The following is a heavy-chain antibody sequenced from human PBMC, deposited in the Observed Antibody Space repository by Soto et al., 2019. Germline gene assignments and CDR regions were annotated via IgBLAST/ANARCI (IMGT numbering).Heavy chain of an antibody. J-gene: IGHJ4*02. CDR2: IYRTGST. CDR1: AASFTSNNW. D-gene: IGHD1-7*01. V-gene: IGHV4-4*02. CDR3: ASRDPGTSVDY. Sequence: QVQLQESGPGLVKPSGTLSLTCAVSAASFTSNNWWTWVRQPPGQGLEWIGEIYRTGSTNYNPSLKSRVTISLDKSENQFSLKVTSLTAADTAVYYCASRDPGTSVDYWGQGTLVTVSS.